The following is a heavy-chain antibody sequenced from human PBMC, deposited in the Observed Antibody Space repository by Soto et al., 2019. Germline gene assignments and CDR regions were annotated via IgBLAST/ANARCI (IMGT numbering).Heavy chain of an antibody. J-gene: IGHJ4*02. V-gene: IGHV4-31*03. CDR1: GGSIRSGGYF. D-gene: IGHD2-8*01. CDR2: IYSTSST. CDR3: ARLNSGLYQSFDS. Sequence: QVQLEASGPGLVKPSQTVSLTCSVSGGSIRSGGYFWTWIRQHPGKGLKYIGPIYSTSSTYYNPSLRRRLTRSLDTSKKQFSVNRTSVTAVETAICFCARLNSGLYQSFDSWGQGALVTVSS.